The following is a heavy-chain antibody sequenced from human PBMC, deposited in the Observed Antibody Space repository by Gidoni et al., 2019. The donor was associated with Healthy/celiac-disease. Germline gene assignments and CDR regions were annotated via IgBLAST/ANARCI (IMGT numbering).Heavy chain of an antibody. J-gene: IGHJ4*02. CDR3: ARVLYYYDSSVPGAFDY. CDR1: GFPFSSYW. CDR2: IKQDGSEK. V-gene: IGHV3-7*01. D-gene: IGHD3-22*01. Sequence: EVQLVESGGGLVQPGGSLRLSCAASGFPFSSYWMSWVRQAPGKGLEWVANIKQDGSEKYYVDSVKGRFTISRDNAKNSLYLQMNSLRAEDTAVYYCARVLYYYDSSVPGAFDYWGQGTLVTVSS.